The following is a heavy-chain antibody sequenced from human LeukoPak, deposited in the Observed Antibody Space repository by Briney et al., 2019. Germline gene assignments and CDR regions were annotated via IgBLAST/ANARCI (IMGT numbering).Heavy chain of an antibody. CDR2: MNPDGTDI. J-gene: IGHJ4*02. V-gene: IGHV3-74*01. D-gene: IGHD4-23*01. CDR3: ARDKEDDHGGSTFDY. CDR1: GFTFNTYW. Sequence: PGGSLILSCAASGFTFNTYWMHWVRQPPGKGPVWVSRMNPDGTDIRYADSVKGRFTISRDKAKSTLYLQMNSLRAEDRAVYYCARDKEDDHGGSTFDYWGQGTLVTVSS.